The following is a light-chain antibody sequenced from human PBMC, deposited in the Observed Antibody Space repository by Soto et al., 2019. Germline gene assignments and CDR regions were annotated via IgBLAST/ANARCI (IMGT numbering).Light chain of an antibody. J-gene: IGLJ1*01. CDR2: STN. CDR1: GSNIGGNT. CDR3: AAWDDSLNGNV. Sequence: QSVLTQPPSASGTPGQRGTISCSGSGSNIGGNTVNWYQQFPRTAPKLLIYSTNQRPSGVPDRFSASKSGTSASLAISGLQSEDEADYYCAAWDDSLNGNVFGTGTKLTVL. V-gene: IGLV1-44*01.